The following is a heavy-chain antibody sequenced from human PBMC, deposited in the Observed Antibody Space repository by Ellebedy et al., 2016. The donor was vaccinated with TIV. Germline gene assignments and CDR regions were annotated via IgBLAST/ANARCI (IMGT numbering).Heavy chain of an antibody. D-gene: IGHD3-22*01. V-gene: IGHV4-4*07. CDR1: GVSITSHF. CDR3: ARHGPQWFDAFDL. Sequence: SETLSLTCAVSGVSITSHFWTRIRQPAGGGLEWIGRRHPSGTPNYNPSLKSRVIMSRDTSKDQFSLKLSSVTAADTAVYYCARHGPQWFDAFDLWGQGTLVTVSS. CDR2: RHPSGTP. J-gene: IGHJ3*01.